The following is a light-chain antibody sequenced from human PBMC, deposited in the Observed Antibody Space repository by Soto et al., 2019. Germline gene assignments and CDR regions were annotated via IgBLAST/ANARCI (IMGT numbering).Light chain of an antibody. V-gene: IGLV2-23*01. CDR1: SSDVGSYNV. CDR3: CSYAGSNTLV. Sequence: QSALTQPASVSGSPGQSITISCTGTSSDVGSYNVVSWFQQHPGKAPKLMIYEGSKRPSGVSNRFSGSKSGNTASLTISGLQAEDEADYYCCSYAGSNTLVFGGGTKLTVL. J-gene: IGLJ2*01. CDR2: EGS.